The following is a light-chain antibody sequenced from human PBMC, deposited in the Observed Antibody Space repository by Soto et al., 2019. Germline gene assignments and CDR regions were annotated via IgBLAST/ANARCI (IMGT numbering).Light chain of an antibody. J-gene: IGKJ1*01. CDR2: GAS. CDR1: QSISSS. Sequence: MTQNPSTLPVSVEERGTLSCRASQSISSSLAWYQQKPGKAPRLLIYGASTLATGVPARFSGSGSGREKTINISGLQDPDGVVFRSMRHHNWPSWTSGEGTKVDIK. V-gene: IGKV3-15*01. CDR3: MRHHNWPSWT.